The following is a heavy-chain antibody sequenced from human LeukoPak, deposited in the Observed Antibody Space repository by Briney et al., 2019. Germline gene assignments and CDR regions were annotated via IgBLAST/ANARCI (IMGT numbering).Heavy chain of an antibody. CDR1: GDSVSSTSST. CDR3: ARGVSGVTYH. D-gene: IGHD2-21*02. J-gene: IGHJ5*02. Sequence: SQTLSLTCAISGDSVSSTSSTWSWLRQSPSRGLEWLGRTYYRSYWYDEYAESVKSRITISPDTSKNQFSLQLNSVTPEDTAVYYCARGVSGVTYHWGQGTLVTVSS. CDR2: TYYRSYWYD. V-gene: IGHV6-1*01.